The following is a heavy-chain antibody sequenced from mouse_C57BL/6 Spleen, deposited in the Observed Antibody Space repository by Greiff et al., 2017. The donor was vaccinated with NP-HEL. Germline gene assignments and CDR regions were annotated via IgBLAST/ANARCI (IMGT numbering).Heavy chain of an antibody. D-gene: IGHD2-2*01. Sequence: VQLQQSGAELVMPGASVKLSCKASGYTFTSYWMHWVKQRPGQGLEWIGEIDPSDSYTNYNQKFKGKSTLTVDKSSSTAYMQLSSLTSEDSAVYYCARGLRRGRYYAMDYWGQGTSVTVSS. J-gene: IGHJ4*01. CDR2: IDPSDSYT. CDR3: ARGLRRGRYYAMDY. V-gene: IGHV1-69*01. CDR1: GYTFTSYW.